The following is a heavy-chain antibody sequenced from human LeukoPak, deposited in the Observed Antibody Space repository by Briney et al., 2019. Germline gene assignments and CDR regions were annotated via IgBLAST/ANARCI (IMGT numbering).Heavy chain of an antibody. J-gene: IGHJ4*02. D-gene: IGHD3-10*01. V-gene: IGHV1-18*01. CDR2: ISAYNGNT. CDR3: ARDGMVRGVISLDY. Sequence: EASVKVSCKASGYTFTSYGISWVRQAPGQGLEWMGWISAYNGNTNYAQKLQGRVTMTTDTSTSTAYMELRSLRSDDTAVYYCARDGMVRGVISLDYWGQGTLVTVSS. CDR1: GYTFTSYG.